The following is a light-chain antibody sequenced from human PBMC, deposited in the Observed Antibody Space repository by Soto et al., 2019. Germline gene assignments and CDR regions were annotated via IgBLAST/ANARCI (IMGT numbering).Light chain of an antibody. J-gene: IGLJ1*01. Sequence: QPVLTQPASVSGSPGQSITISCTGTSDDVGAFNYVSWYQQHPGKAPKLMIFEVSRRPSGVSNRFSGSKSGNTASLTISGLQAEDEADYYCTSYASSVNYVFVTGTKLTVL. CDR3: TSYASSVNYV. V-gene: IGLV2-14*01. CDR2: EVS. CDR1: SDDVGAFNY.